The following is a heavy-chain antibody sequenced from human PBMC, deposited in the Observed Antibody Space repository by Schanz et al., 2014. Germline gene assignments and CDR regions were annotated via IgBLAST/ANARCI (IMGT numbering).Heavy chain of an antibody. CDR1: GFSFSSYA. CDR2: VSRSTPDI. Sequence: EEQLVESGGGLVQPGGSLRLSCAASGFSFSSYAINWVRQAPGKGLEWVSYVSRSTPDIYYADSVKGRFTMSRDNAKNSVFLQMNSLRAEDTAVYYCVRDSNFAFDYWGQGTLVTVSA. J-gene: IGHJ4*02. V-gene: IGHV3-48*01. CDR3: VRDSNFAFDY. D-gene: IGHD2-2*01.